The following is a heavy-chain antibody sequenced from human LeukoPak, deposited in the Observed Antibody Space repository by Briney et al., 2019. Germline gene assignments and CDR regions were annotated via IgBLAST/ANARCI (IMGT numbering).Heavy chain of an antibody. CDR3: ARGLRYFDWLLPTTIDY. J-gene: IGHJ4*02. D-gene: IGHD3-9*01. V-gene: IGHV3-21*06. Sequence: GSLRLSCAGTGFTFSTYSMNWVRQTPDKGLEWVSSVISDSHFIFYADSVEGRFTISRDNANNSLYLEINSLRPEDTAVYYCARGLRYFDWLLPTTIDYWGQGTLVTVSS. CDR1: GFTFSTYS. CDR2: VISDSHFI.